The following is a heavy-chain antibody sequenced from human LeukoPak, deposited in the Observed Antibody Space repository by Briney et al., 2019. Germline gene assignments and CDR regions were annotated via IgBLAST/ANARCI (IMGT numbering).Heavy chain of an antibody. D-gene: IGHD5-18*01. J-gene: IGHJ4*02. CDR2: ISGSGGST. CDR1: VFTFSSYA. CDR3: ATWRGYSYGQRDY. Sequence: GGCLRLSCAPSVFTFSSYAMSGVRPAPGKGRGWGSAISGSGGSTYYADSVKGRFPISRDNSKNTLYLQMNSLRAEDTAVYYCATWRGYSYGQRDYWGQGTLVTVSS. V-gene: IGHV3-23*01.